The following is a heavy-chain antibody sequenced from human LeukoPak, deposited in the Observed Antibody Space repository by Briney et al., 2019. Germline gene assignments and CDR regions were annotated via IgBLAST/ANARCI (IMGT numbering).Heavy chain of an antibody. D-gene: IGHD4-17*01. Sequence: SETLSLTCTVSGGSISSYYWSWIRQPAGKGLEWIGRIYTSGSTNYNPSLKSRVTMSVDTSKDQFSLKLSSVTAADTAAYYCARDSDYGDYEDYWGQGTLVTVSS. V-gene: IGHV4-4*07. CDR3: ARDSDYGDYEDY. J-gene: IGHJ4*02. CDR2: IYTSGST. CDR1: GGSISSYY.